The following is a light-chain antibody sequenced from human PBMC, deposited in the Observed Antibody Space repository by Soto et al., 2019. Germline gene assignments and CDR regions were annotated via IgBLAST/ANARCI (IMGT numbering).Light chain of an antibody. CDR2: LGF. CDR1: QSLLHSNGYNY. J-gene: IGKJ1*01. Sequence: DIVMTQSPLALPVTPGEAASISCRSSQSLLHSNGYNYVDWYLQKPGQSPQLLIYLGFSRASGVPDRFSGSGSVTDCTLKISRVEAGDVGVYYCMQSLETPWTFGQGNKMDVK. CDR3: MQSLETPWT. V-gene: IGKV2-28*01.